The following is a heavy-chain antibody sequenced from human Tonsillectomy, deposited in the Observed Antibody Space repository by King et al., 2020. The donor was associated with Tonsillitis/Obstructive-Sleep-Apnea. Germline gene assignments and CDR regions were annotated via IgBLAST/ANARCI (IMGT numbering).Heavy chain of an antibody. CDR3: AGSSSWSLGYFDY. J-gene: IGHJ4*02. V-gene: IGHV3-48*02. CDR2: ISSSSITI. Sequence: VQLVESGGGLVQPGGSLRLSCAASGFTFSSYSMNWVRQAPGKGLEGVSYISSSSITIYYADSVKGRFTISRDNAKNSLYLQMNSLRDEDTAVYYCAGSSSWSLGYFDYWGQGTLVTVSS. CDR1: GFTFSSYS. D-gene: IGHD6-13*01.